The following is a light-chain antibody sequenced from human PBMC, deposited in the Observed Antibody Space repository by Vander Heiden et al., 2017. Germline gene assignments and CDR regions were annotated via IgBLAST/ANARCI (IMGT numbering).Light chain of an antibody. CDR3: CSYADSNTWV. J-gene: IGLJ3*02. CDR2: EGT. CDR1: SSDVGNCNL. Sequence: QSSLTHPASVFRSPGQWITSSSTGTSSDVGNCNLVSWYQQHTGKAPKLMIYEGTKRPSGVSNRFSGSKSGNTASLTISGLQAEDEADYSCCSYADSNTWVFGGGTKLTVL. V-gene: IGLV2-23*01.